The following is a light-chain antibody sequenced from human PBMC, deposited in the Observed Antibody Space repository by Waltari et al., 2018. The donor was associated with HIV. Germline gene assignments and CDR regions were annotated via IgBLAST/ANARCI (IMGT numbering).Light chain of an antibody. Sequence: DVVMTQSPLSLPVTLGQPASISCRSSQSLVYTDGNTSLNCFQQRPGQSPRRLIYKVSNRDSWVPDRFSGSGSGTDFTLKISRVEAEDVGVYYCMQGTHWPPWTFGQGTKVEIK. CDR1: QSLVYTDGNTS. CDR2: KVS. CDR3: MQGTHWPPWT. J-gene: IGKJ1*01. V-gene: IGKV2-30*01.